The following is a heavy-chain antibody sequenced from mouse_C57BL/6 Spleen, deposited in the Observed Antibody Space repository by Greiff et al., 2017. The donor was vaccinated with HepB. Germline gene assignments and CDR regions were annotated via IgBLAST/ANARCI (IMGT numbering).Heavy chain of an antibody. Sequence: VKLMESGPELVKPGASVKLSCKASGYTFTSYDINWVKQRPGQGLEWIGWIYPRDGSTKYNEKFKGKATLTVDTSSSTAYMELHSLTSEDSAVYFCARRDYDYGGGYFGVGGTGTTVTVSS. D-gene: IGHD2-4*01. V-gene: IGHV1-85*01. CDR3: ARRDYDYGGGYFGV. J-gene: IGHJ1*03. CDR2: IYPRDGST. CDR1: GYTFTSYD.